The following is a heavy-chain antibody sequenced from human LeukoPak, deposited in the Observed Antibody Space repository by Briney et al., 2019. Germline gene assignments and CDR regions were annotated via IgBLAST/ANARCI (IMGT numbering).Heavy chain of an antibody. CDR1: GYTFTGYY. V-gene: IGHV1-2*02. CDR2: INPDSGGT. D-gene: IGHD4-11*01. J-gene: IGHJ6*03. Sequence: ASVKVSCKASGYTFTGYYMHWVRQAPGQGLEWMGWINPDSGGTNYAQKFQGRVTMTRDTSITTAYMELSRLTSDDTAVYYCASGYSDYADYYNYYMDVWGKGTTVTVSS. CDR3: ASGYSDYADYYNYYMDV.